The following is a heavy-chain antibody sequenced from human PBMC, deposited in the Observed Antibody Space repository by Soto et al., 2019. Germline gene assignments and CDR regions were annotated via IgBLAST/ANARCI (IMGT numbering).Heavy chain of an antibody. CDR2: INHSGST. J-gene: IGHJ4*02. V-gene: IGHV4-34*01. Sequence: SETLSLTCAVSGGSFSGYYWSWIRQPPGKGLEWIGEINHSGSTNYSTSLKTRLTISKDTSKNQVVLTMTNMDPVDTATYYCARSNCGYSGYDTGPFDYWGQGTLVTVSS. D-gene: IGHD5-12*01. CDR3: ARSNCGYSGYDTGPFDY. CDR1: GGSFSGYY.